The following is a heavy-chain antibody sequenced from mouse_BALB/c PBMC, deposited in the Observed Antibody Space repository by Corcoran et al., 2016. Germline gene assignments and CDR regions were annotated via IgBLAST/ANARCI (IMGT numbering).Heavy chain of an antibody. J-gene: IGHJ4*01. V-gene: IGHV9-3-1*01. CDR2: INTYTGEP. CDR1: GYTFTNYG. CDR3: AREPRAMDY. Sequence: QIQLVQTGPELKNPGETVKISCKASGYTFTNYGMNWVKQAPGKGLKWMGWINTYTGEPTYADDFKGRFAFSLETSASTAYLQINNLKNEDTATYFCAREPRAMDYWGQGTSVTVSS.